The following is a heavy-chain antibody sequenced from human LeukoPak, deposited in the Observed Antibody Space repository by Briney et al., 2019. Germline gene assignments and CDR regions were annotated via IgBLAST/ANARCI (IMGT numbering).Heavy chain of an antibody. CDR1: GFTFSNYG. Sequence: PGGSLRLSCAASGFTFSNYGINWVRQAPGKGLEWVSYISSSSSTIHYADSAQGRFTISRDNAENSLYLQMNSLRAEDTAVYYCARVRGDYLAFDIWGQGTMVIVSS. D-gene: IGHD4-17*01. J-gene: IGHJ3*02. CDR2: ISSSSSTI. V-gene: IGHV3-48*01. CDR3: ARVRGDYLAFDI.